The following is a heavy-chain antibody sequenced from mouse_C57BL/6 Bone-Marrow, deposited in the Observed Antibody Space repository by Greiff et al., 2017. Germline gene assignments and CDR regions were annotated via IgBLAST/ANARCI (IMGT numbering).Heavy chain of an antibody. J-gene: IGHJ2*01. CDR1: GYTFTDYN. V-gene: IGHV1-22*01. D-gene: IGHD4-1*01. Sequence: DVKLVESGPELVKPGASVKMSCKASGYTFTDYNMHWVKQSHGKSLEWIGYINPNNGGTSYNQKFKGKATLTVNKSSSTAYMELRSLTSEDSAVYYCARKLAFDYWGQGTTLTVSS. CDR3: ARKLAFDY. CDR2: INPNNGGT.